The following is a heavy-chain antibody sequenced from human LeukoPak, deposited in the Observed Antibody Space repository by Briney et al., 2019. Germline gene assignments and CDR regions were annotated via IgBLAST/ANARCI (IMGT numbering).Heavy chain of an antibody. Sequence: GGSLRLSCAASGFTFSSYWMSWVRQAPGKGLERVANIKQDGSEKYYVDSVKGRFTISRDNAKNSLYLQMNSLRAEDTAVYYCARDPSGSYYNVLDYWGQGTLVTVSS. D-gene: IGHD3-10*01. CDR3: ARDPSGSYYNVLDY. J-gene: IGHJ4*02. CDR2: IKQDGSEK. V-gene: IGHV3-7*03. CDR1: GFTFSSYW.